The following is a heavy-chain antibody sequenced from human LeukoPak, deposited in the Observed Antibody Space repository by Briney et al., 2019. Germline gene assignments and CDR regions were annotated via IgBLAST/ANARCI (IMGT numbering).Heavy chain of an antibody. CDR1: GFTFSSYA. D-gene: IGHD3-22*01. J-gene: IGHJ4*02. Sequence: GGSLRLSCAASGFTFSSYAMSWVRLAPGKGLEWVSAISGSGGSTYYADSVKGRFTISRDNAKITLYLQMNSLRAEDAAVYYCAKAGRITMIVVVMDHFDYWGQGTLVTVSS. CDR2: ISGSGGST. V-gene: IGHV3-23*01. CDR3: AKAGRITMIVVVMDHFDY.